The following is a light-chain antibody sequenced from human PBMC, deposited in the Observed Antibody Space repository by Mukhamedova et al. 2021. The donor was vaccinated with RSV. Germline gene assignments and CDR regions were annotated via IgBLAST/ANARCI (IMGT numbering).Light chain of an antibody. J-gene: IGKJ1*01. CDR2: SAS. V-gene: IGKV3-20*01. CDR3: QYYGSSPRT. Sequence: PRLLIYSASNRAAGIPDRISGSGSGTEFTLTISSLEPEDFAVYFCQYYGSSPRTFGQGTKVEIK.